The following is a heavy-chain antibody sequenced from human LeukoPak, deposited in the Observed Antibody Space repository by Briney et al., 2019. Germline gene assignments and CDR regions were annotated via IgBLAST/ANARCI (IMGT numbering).Heavy chain of an antibody. CDR3: ARDAQFHYGSGSYSSSTYYYYYMDV. J-gene: IGHJ6*03. D-gene: IGHD3-10*01. Sequence: ASVKVSCKASGYTFTSYYMHWVRQAPGQGLEWMGCINPNSGGTNYAQKFQGRVTMTRDTSISTAYMELSRLRSDDTAVYYCARDAQFHYGSGSYSSSTYYYYYMDVWGKGTTVTISS. CDR2: INPNSGGT. CDR1: GYTFTSYY. V-gene: IGHV1-2*02.